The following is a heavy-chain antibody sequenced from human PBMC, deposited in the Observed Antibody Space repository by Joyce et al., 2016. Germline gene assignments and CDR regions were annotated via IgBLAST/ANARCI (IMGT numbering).Heavy chain of an antibody. V-gene: IGHV3-30*03. D-gene: IGHD6-25*01. J-gene: IGHJ2*01. CDR3: GRSGSGGLWYIDL. CDR2: ILYDGSNK. CDR1: GFTFSIYG. Sequence: QVQLVESGGGAVQPGRSLRLSCAASGFTFSIYGMHWVRKAPGKGLEWGGVILYDGSNKYYADAVKGRFTISRDNSKDTLYLQMNDLRAEDTAIYYCGRSGSGGLWYIDLWGRGTLVSVSS.